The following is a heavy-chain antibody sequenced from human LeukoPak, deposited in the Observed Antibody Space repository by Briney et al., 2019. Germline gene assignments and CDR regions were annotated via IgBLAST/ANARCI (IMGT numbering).Heavy chain of an antibody. Sequence: ASVKVSCKASGGTFSSYAISWVRQAPGQGLEWMGRIIPIFGTANYAQKFQGRVTITADKSTSTAYMELSSLRSEDTAVYYCTRDLKLYSSSSNYFDYWGQGTLVTVSS. D-gene: IGHD6-6*01. CDR1: GGTFSSYA. CDR2: IIPIFGTA. J-gene: IGHJ4*02. CDR3: TRDLKLYSSSSNYFDY. V-gene: IGHV1-69*06.